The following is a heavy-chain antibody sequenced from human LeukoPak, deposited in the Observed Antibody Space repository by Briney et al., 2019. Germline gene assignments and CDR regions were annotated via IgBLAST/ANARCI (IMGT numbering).Heavy chain of an antibody. J-gene: IGHJ4*02. CDR1: GFTFGDYA. CDR3: TRVLGYCSSTSCPCFDY. CDR2: IRSKAYGGTT. D-gene: IGHD2-2*03. V-gene: IGHV3-49*04. Sequence: PGRSLRLSCTASGFTFGDYAMSWVRQAPGKGLEWVGFIRSKAYGGTTEYAASVKGRFTISRDDSKSIAYLQMNSLKTEDTAVYYCTRVLGYCSSTSCPCFDYWGQGTLVTVSS.